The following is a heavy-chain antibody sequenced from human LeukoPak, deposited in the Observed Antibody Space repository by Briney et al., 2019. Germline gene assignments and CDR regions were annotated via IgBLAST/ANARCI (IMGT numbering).Heavy chain of an antibody. CDR2: ISPNSGGT. D-gene: IGHD6-13*01. CDR1: GYTFTGYY. Sequence: ASVKVSCKASGYTFTGYYIHWVRQAPGQGLEWMGWISPNSGGTNYAQKLQGRVTMTTDTSTSTAYMELRSLRSDDTAVYYCTRDLPYSSSWESIDYWGQGTLVTVSS. V-gene: IGHV1-2*02. CDR3: TRDLPYSSSWESIDY. J-gene: IGHJ4*02.